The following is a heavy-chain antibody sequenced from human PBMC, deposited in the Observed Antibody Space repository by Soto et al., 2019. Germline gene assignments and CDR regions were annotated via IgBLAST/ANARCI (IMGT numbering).Heavy chain of an antibody. V-gene: IGHV3-30*18. CDR1: GFTFSDYA. CDR2: VSDDGRNT. Sequence: VQLVESGGGVVQPGRSLRLSCAASGFTFSDYAMHWVRQAPGKGLEWVAVVSDDGRNTHYADSVKGRFTISRDSSKNTVSLEMTSLRAQDTSVYYCAKGGRQWLVTSGFNYCGQGALVTVSS. CDR3: AKGGRQWLVTSGFNY. J-gene: IGHJ4*02. D-gene: IGHD6-19*01.